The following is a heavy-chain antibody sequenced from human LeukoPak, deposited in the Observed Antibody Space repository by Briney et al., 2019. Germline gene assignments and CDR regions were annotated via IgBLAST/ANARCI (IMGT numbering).Heavy chain of an antibody. J-gene: IGHJ4*02. D-gene: IGHD6-13*01. Sequence: GGSLRLSCAASGFTFSSYAMHWVRQAPGKGLEWVAVISYDGSKKSYADSVKGRFTISRDNAKNSLYLQMNSLRAEDTAVYYCARERIGTLVQDYWGQGTLVTVSS. V-gene: IGHV3-30*04. CDR1: GFTFSSYA. CDR2: ISYDGSKK. CDR3: ARERIGTLVQDY.